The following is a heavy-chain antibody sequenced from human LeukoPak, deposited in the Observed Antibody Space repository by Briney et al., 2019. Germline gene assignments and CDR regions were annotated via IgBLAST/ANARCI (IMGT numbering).Heavy chain of an antibody. Sequence: SETLSLTCTVSGGSISHYYWNWIRQPAGKGLEYIGHVFSGGSTKYNPSHMSRVTISVDRSKNQFSLKLSSVTAADTAVYYCARHLTMSGSYPLDPWGQGTLVTVSS. CDR2: VFSGGST. J-gene: IGHJ5*02. V-gene: IGHV4-4*07. CDR3: ARHLTMSGSYPLDP. D-gene: IGHD1-26*01. CDR1: GGSISHYY.